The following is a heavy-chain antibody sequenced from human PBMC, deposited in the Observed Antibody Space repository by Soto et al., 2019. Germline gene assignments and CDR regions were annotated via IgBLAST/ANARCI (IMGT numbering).Heavy chain of an antibody. CDR1: GGSFSGYY. CDR3: ARRDVATAVRFDY. D-gene: IGHD5-12*01. J-gene: IGHJ4*02. CDR2: INHSGST. V-gene: IGHV4-34*01. Sequence: SETLSLTCAVYGGSFSGYYWSWIRQPPGKGLEWIGEINHSGSTNYNPSLKSRVTISVDTSKNQFSLKLSSVTAADTAVYYCARRDVATAVRFDYWGQGTLVTVSS.